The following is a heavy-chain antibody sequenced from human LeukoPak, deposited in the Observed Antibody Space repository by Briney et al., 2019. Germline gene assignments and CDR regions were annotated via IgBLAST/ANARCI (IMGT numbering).Heavy chain of an antibody. CDR3: AKGRGQLYNFDY. CDR2: ITSGGGTT. D-gene: IGHD1-1*01. Sequence: PGGSLRLSCAASGFTFSIYAMTWVRRAPGKGLEWISTITSGGGTTYSADSVKGRFTISRDNSKNTLYLQMNSLRAEDTAVYYCAKGRGQLYNFDYWGQGALVTVPS. J-gene: IGHJ4*02. V-gene: IGHV3-23*01. CDR1: GFTFSIYA.